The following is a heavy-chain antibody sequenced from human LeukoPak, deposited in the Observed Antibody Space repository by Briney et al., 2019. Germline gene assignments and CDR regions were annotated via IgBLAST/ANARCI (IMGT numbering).Heavy chain of an antibody. D-gene: IGHD3-3*02. J-gene: IGHJ5*02. CDR3: AKDISKRGLAIADH. V-gene: IGHV3-43*01. Sequence: GGSLRLSCVASGFTFNDYSMHWVRQPPGKGLEWVSLLSWDGGSRYYADSVRGRFTISKDNSKNSLYLQMNSLTTEDTALYYCAKDISKRGLAIADHWGQGTLVTVSS. CDR1: GFTFNDYS. CDR2: LSWDGGSR.